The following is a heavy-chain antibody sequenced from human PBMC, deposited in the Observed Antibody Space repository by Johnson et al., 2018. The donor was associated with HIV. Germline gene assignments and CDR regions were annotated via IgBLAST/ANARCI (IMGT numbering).Heavy chain of an antibody. D-gene: IGHD6-6*01. J-gene: IGHJ3*02. CDR1: GFTFSSYA. Sequence: QVQLVESGGGVVQPGRSLRLSCAASGFTFSSYAMHWVRQATGKGLEWVAVISYDGSNKYYADSVKGRFTISRDNSKNTLYLQMNSLRAEDTAVYYCAREPRIAAFRDAFDIWGQGTMVTVSS. V-gene: IGHV3-30*04. CDR3: AREPRIAAFRDAFDI. CDR2: ISYDGSNK.